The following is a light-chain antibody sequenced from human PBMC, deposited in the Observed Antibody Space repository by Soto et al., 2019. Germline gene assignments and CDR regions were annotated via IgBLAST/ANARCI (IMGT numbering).Light chain of an antibody. V-gene: IGLV2-14*01. Sequence: QSALTQPASVSGSPGQSITISCTGTSSDVGGFNYVSWYQQHPDKDPKLRIYEVSNRPSGVSNRFSGSSSGNTASLTISGLQAEDEADYYCSSYTSSSTPYVFGTGTKLTVL. J-gene: IGLJ1*01. CDR3: SSYTSSSTPYV. CDR1: SSDVGGFNY. CDR2: EVS.